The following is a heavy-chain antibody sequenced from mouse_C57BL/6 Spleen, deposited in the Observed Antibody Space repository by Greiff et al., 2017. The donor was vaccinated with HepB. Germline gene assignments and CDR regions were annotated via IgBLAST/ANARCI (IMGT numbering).Heavy chain of an antibody. Sequence: QVQLQQPGAELVKPGASVKLSCKASGYTFTSYWMQWVKQRPGQGLEWIGEIDPSDSYTNYNQKFKGKATLTVDTSSSTAYMQLSSLTSEDSAVYYCARGLGRGYYYAMDYWGQGTSVTVSS. V-gene: IGHV1-50*01. CDR2: IDPSDSYT. CDR3: ARGLGRGYYYAMDY. CDR1: GYTFTSYW. J-gene: IGHJ4*01. D-gene: IGHD4-1*01.